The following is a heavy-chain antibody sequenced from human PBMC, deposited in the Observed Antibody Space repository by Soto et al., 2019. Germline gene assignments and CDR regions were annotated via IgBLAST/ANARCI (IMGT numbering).Heavy chain of an antibody. CDR1: GGSISSGGYY. D-gene: IGHD5-18*01. J-gene: IGHJ6*02. V-gene: IGHV4-31*03. Sequence: NPSETLSLTCTVSGGSISSGGYYWSWIRQPPGMGLEGIGYIYYSGSTYYNPSLKSRVTISVDTYKNQFSLKLSSVTAADTAVYYCARVSRGYSYGLSYYYYGMDVWGQGTTVTVSS. CDR2: IYYSGST. CDR3: ARVSRGYSYGLSYYYYGMDV.